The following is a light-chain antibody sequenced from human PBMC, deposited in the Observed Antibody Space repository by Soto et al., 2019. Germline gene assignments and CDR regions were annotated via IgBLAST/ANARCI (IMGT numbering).Light chain of an antibody. CDR1: SGHSSYA. V-gene: IGLV4-69*01. CDR3: QTWGTGIHX. J-gene: IGLJ1*01. Sequence: QPVLTQSPSASASLGASVKLTCTLSSGHSSYAIAWHQQQPEKGPRYLMKLNSDGSHSKGDGIPDRFSGSSSGAERYLIISSLQSEDEADYYCQTWGTGIHXFGTGTKLTVL. CDR2: LNSDGSH.